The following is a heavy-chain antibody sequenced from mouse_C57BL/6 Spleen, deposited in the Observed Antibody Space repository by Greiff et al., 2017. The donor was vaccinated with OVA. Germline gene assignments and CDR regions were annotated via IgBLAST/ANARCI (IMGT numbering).Heavy chain of an antibody. CDR1: GYTFTSYW. J-gene: IGHJ2*01. V-gene: IGHV1-52*01. Sequence: VQLQQPGAELVRPGSSVKLSCKASGYTFTSYWMHWVKQRPIQGLEWIGNIDPSDSETHYNQKFKDKATLTVDKSSSTAYMQLSSLTSEDSAVYDCARKGYYSNDDYFDYWGQGTTLTVSS. CDR3: ARKGYYSNDDYFDY. CDR2: IDPSDSET. D-gene: IGHD2-12*01.